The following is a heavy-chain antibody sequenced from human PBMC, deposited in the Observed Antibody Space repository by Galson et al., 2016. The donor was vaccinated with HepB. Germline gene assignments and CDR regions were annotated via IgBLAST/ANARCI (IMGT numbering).Heavy chain of an antibody. CDR2: ITETGSFA. CDR1: GFTLSRSA. D-gene: IGHD4-17*01. J-gene: IGHJ6*04. Sequence: SLRLSCAASGFTLSRSAMTWVRQAPGRGLEWVSAITETGSFAYYADSVRGRFILSRDTSKNTVYLEMNNLRAEDTALYYCGRDYPTVTDHYSYHVDAWGKGTAVTVSS. CDR3: GRDYPTVTDHYSYHVDA. V-gene: IGHV3-23*01.